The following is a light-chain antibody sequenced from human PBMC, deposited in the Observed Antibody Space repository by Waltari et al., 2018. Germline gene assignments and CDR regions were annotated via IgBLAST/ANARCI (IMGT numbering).Light chain of an antibody. CDR2: DAS. V-gene: IGKV1-5*01. CDR1: HTINNY. Sequence: DIQMTQSPSTLSASEGDRATITCRASHTINNYLAWYQQKPGKAPKLVIYDASSLESGVPSRFSGSGSGTEFTLTISSLQPDDFATYYCQQYDFYSLTFGGETRVEIK. J-gene: IGKJ4*01. CDR3: QQYDFYSLT.